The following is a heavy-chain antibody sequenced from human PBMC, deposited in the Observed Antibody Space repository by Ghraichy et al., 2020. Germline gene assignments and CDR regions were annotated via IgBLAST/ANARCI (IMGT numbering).Heavy chain of an antibody. V-gene: IGHV3-48*02. J-gene: IGHJ3*01. CDR1: GFTFSSYS. CDR2: ISSSGYTI. D-gene: IGHD4/OR15-4a*01. CDR3: ARGLWNAFDF. Sequence: GESLNISCAASGFTFSSYSMNWVRQAPGKGLEYISYISSSGYTIYSADSVKGRFSISRDQAKSSLYLQMNSLRDEDTAVYYCARGLWNAFDFWVQGTMVTVS.